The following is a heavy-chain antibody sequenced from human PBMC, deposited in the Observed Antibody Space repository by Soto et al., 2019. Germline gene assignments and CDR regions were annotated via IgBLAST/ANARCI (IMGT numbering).Heavy chain of an antibody. D-gene: IGHD3-22*01. V-gene: IGHV1-69*13. CDR1: GGTFSSYA. CDR2: IIPIFGTA. CDR3: ARDSYYDSSGYYVNNWFDH. Sequence: SVKVSCKASGGTFSSYAISWVRQAPGQGLEWMGGIIPIFGTANYAQKFQGRVTITADESTSTAYMELSSLRSEDTAVYYCARDSYYDSSGYYVNNWFDHWGQGNLVTVS. J-gene: IGHJ5*02.